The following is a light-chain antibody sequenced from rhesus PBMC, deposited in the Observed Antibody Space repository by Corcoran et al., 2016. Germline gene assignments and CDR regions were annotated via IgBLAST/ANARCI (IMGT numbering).Light chain of an antibody. J-gene: IGKJ1*01. Sequence: DIQMTQSPSSVSASVGDRVTITCRASQGISRYLAWYQKKPGKAPKLLIYYATTWQSGVPSRFSGSGSGTEFTLTISSLQPEDFDTYYCQQYNNLPRTFGQGTKVEIK. CDR3: QQYNNLPRT. V-gene: IGKV1-25*01. CDR2: YAT. CDR1: QGISRY.